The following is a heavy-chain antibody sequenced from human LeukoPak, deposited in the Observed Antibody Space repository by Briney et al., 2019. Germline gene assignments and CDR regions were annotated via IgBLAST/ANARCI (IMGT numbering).Heavy chain of an antibody. CDR3: ASASSHRIAAGGDY. V-gene: IGHV3-74*01. CDR2: IYTDGSRR. CDR1: GFTFSNYW. Sequence: GGSLRLSCAASGFTFSNYWMHWVRQDPGKRLGWGSRIYTDGSRRSYADSVTGRFTISRDNAKNTVYLQMNSLRAEDTAVYYCASASSHRIAAGGDYWGQGTLVTVSS. D-gene: IGHD6-13*01. J-gene: IGHJ4*02.